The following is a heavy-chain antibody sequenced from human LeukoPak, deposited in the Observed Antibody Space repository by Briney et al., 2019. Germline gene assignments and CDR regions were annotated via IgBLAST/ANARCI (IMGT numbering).Heavy chain of an antibody. V-gene: IGHV1-69*05. Sequence: ASVKVSCKASGGTFSSYAISWVRQAPGQGLEWMGGIIPIFGTANYAQKFQGRVTMTRNTSISTAYMELSSLRSEDTAVYYYARGLTDIVVAPAIWGQGTMVTVSS. CDR1: GGTFSSYA. CDR2: IIPIFGTA. D-gene: IGHD2-2*01. J-gene: IGHJ3*02. CDR3: ARGLTDIVVAPAI.